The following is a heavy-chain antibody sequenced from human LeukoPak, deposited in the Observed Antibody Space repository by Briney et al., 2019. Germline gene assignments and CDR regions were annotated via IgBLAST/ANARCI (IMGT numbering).Heavy chain of an antibody. D-gene: IGHD6-19*01. Sequence: PGGSLRLSCAASGFTFSSYWMHWVRQAPGKGLVWVSRIKSDGSGTSYADSVKGRFTISRDNAKNTLYLQMNSLRAEDTAVYYCARGSDSSGWYSSFDYWGQGTLLTVSS. CDR1: GFTFSSYW. CDR2: IKSDGSGT. J-gene: IGHJ4*02. V-gene: IGHV3-74*01. CDR3: ARGSDSSGWYSSFDY.